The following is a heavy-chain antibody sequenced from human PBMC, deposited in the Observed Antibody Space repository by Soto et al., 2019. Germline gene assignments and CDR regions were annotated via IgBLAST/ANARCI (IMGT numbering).Heavy chain of an antibody. J-gene: IGHJ4*02. CDR3: AKAPSRWNYNIIYFDY. D-gene: IGHD1-7*01. CDR2: ISGSGGST. CDR1: GFTFSSYA. V-gene: IGHV3-23*01. Sequence: GGSLRLSCAASGFTFSSYAMSWVRQAPGKGLEWVSAISGSGGSTYYADSVKGRFTISRDNSKNTLYLQMNSLRAEDTAVYYCAKAPSRWNYNIIYFDYWGQGKLVPVSS.